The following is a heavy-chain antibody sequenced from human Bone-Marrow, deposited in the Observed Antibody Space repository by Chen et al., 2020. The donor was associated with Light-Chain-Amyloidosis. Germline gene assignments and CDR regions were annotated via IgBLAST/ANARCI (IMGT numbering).Heavy chain of an antibody. V-gene: IGHV4-39*01. J-gene: IGHJ5*02. Sequence: QLQLQESGPGLVKTSETLSLTCIVSGGSIGTTSYYWGWIRQPPGKGLEGNGHGYYDGSGFYNPSLKSRVTISADPSKNQFSLWLTSVTAAHTAIYSCARRQMTVAKLYRVNWFDPWGQGTLVTVSS. CDR2: GYYDGSG. D-gene: IGHD5-12*01. CDR3: ARRQMTVAKLYRVNWFDP. CDR1: GGSIGTTSYY.